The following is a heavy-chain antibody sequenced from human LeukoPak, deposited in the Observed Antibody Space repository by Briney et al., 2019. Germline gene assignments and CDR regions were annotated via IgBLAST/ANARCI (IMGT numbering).Heavy chain of an antibody. CDR1: GFTFSDYY. V-gene: IGHV3-11*05. Sequence: GGSLRLSCAASGFTFSDYYMSWIRQAPGKGLEWVSYISSSSSYTNYADSVKGRFTISRDNAKNSLYLQTNSLRAEDTAVYYCARVRIRSPFDIWGQGTMVTVSS. D-gene: IGHD2/OR15-2a*01. CDR2: ISSSSSYT. J-gene: IGHJ3*02. CDR3: ARVRIRSPFDI.